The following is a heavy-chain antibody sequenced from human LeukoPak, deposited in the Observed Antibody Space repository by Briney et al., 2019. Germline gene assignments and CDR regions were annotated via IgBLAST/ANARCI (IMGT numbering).Heavy chain of an antibody. CDR2: IYSGGST. CDR1: GFTFSSYG. V-gene: IGHV3-53*01. J-gene: IGHJ4*02. CDR3: ARDRYFDY. Sequence: PGRSLRLSCAASGFTFSSYGMHWVRQAPGKGLEWVSVIYSGGSTYYADSVKGRFTISRDNSKNTLYLQMNSLRAEDTAVYYCARDRYFDYWGQGTLVTVSS.